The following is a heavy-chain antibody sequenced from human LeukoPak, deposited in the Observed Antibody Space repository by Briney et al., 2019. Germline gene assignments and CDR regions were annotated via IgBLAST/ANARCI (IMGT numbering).Heavy chain of an antibody. J-gene: IGHJ4*02. Sequence: SETLSLTCTVSGGSISSYYWSWIRQPPGKGLEWIGYIYYSGSTNYNPSLKSRVTISVDTSKNQFSLKLSSVTAADTAVYYCARVLSGKTRADYWGQGTLVTVSS. CDR1: GGSISSYY. D-gene: IGHD4-11*01. CDR2: IYYSGST. V-gene: IGHV4-59*12. CDR3: ARVLSGKTRADY.